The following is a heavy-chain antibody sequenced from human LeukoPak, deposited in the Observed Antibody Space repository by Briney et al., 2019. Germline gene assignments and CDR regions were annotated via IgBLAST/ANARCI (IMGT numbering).Heavy chain of an antibody. CDR1: GFTFSSYW. J-gene: IGHJ4*02. V-gene: IGHV3-74*01. CDR2: INIDGSTS. Sequence: GGSLRPSCAASGFTFSSYWMHWVRQAPGKGLVWVSRINIDGSTSNYADSVKGRFTISRDNAKNAVYLQMSSLRVEDTAVYYCARASALATPPFAYWGQGTLVTVSS. D-gene: IGHD5-12*01. CDR3: ARASALATPPFAY.